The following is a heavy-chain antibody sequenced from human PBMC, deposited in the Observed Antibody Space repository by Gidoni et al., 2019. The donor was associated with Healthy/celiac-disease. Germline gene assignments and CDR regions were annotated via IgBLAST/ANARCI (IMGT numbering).Heavy chain of an antibody. CDR1: GFTFSSYW. V-gene: IGHV3-7*01. CDR2: IKQDGSEK. J-gene: IGHJ4*02. Sequence: EVQLVESGGGLVQPGGSLRLSCAASGFTFSSYWMSWVRQAPGKGLEWVANIKQDGSEKYYVDSVKGRFTISRDNAKNSLYLQMNSLRAEDTAVYYCASGWYSRFFDYWGQGTLVTVSS. CDR3: ASGWYSRFFDY. D-gene: IGHD6-19*01.